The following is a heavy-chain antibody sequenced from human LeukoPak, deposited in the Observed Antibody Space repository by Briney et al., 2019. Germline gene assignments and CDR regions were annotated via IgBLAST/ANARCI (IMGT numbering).Heavy chain of an antibody. CDR2: ISSSGSTL. CDR1: GFTFSSYE. V-gene: IGHV3-48*03. J-gene: IGHJ3*02. D-gene: IGHD1-26*01. CDR3: ARDPYSGTFLSAFDI. Sequence: GGSLRLSCAASGFTFSSYEMNWVRQAPGKGLECVSYISSSGSTLYYADSVKGRFTISRDNAKNSLYLQMNSLRAEDTAVYYCARDPYSGTFLSAFDIWGQGTMVTVSS.